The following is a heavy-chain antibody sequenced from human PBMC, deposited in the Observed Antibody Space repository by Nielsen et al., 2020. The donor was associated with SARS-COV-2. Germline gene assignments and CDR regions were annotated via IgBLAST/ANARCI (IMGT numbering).Heavy chain of an antibody. Sequence: SETLSLTCTVSGDSISSSSYYWGWIRQSPGKGLEWIGSIYYSGSTYYNPSLTSRVTISVDTSKNQFSLKLSSVTAADTAVYYCARVVGYSYGLFDYWGQGTLVTVSS. V-gene: IGHV4-39*07. CDR2: IYYSGST. CDR3: ARVVGYSYGLFDY. CDR1: GDSISSSSYY. J-gene: IGHJ4*02. D-gene: IGHD5-18*01.